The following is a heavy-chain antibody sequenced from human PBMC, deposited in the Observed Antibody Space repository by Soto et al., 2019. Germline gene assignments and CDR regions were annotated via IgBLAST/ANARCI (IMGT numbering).Heavy chain of an antibody. D-gene: IGHD2-21*02. J-gene: IGHJ6*02. CDR2: MYNTGST. Sequence: QVRLQESGPGLVKPSETLSLTCTVSGGSISSYYWSWIRQPPGKGLEWIGYMYNTGSTIYNPSLKSRVTISVDTSKNQFSLKQNSVTAADTAVYYCARDLWGYCGADCYPLDVWGQGTTVTVSS. CDR1: GGSISSYY. CDR3: ARDLWGYCGADCYPLDV. V-gene: IGHV4-59*01.